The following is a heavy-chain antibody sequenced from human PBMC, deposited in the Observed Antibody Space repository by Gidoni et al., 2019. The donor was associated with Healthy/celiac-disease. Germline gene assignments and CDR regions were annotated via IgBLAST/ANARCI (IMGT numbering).Heavy chain of an antibody. J-gene: IGHJ4*02. D-gene: IGHD3-3*01. V-gene: IGHV4-38-2*02. Sequence: QVQLQESGPGLVKPSETLSLTCAVSGYSISSGYYWGWSRQPPGKGLEWIGSIYHSGSTYYNPSLKSRVTISVDTSKNQFSLKLSSVTAADTAGYYCAREDTAQTHDFWSGYPDYWGQGTLVTVSS. CDR2: IYHSGST. CDR3: AREDTAQTHDFWSGYPDY. CDR1: GYSISSGYY.